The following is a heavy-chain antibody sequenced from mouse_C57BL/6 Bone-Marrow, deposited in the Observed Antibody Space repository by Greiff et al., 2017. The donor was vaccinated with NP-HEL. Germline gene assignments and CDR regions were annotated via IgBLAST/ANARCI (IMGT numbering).Heavy chain of an antibody. J-gene: IGHJ1*03. Sequence: QVQLQQPGAELVKPGASVKMSCKASGYTFTSYWITWVKQRPGQGLEWIGDIYPGSGSTNYNEKFKSKATLTVDTSSSTAYMQLSSLTSEDSAVYYCARDNPHYYGSSIWYFDVWGTGTTVTVSS. CDR2: IYPGSGST. D-gene: IGHD1-1*01. CDR3: ARDNPHYYGSSIWYFDV. CDR1: GYTFTSYW. V-gene: IGHV1-55*01.